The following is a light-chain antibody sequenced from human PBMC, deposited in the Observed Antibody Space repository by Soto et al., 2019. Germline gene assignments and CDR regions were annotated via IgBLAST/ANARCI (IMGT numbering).Light chain of an antibody. CDR1: QSVDIS. CDR2: DAS. Sequence: EIVLTQSPATLSVSPGERVTLSCRASQSVDISLAWYQQKPGQAPRLLIYDASNRATGIPARFSGSGSGTDFTLTISSLEPEDFAVYYCQQRSNWPVTFGPGTKVDIK. CDR3: QQRSNWPVT. V-gene: IGKV3-11*01. J-gene: IGKJ3*01.